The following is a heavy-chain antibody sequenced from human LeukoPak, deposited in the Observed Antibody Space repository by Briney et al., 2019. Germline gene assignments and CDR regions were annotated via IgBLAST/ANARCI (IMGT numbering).Heavy chain of an antibody. J-gene: IGHJ4*02. D-gene: IGHD3-10*01. CDR1: GGSISSYY. CDR2: IYYSGST. Sequence: SETLSLTCTVSGGSISSYYWGWIRQPPGKGLEWIGSIYYSGSTYYNPSLKSRVTISVDTSKNQFSLKLSSVTAADTAVYYCARDAPPYGGYWGQGTLVTVSS. CDR3: ARDAPPYGGY. V-gene: IGHV4-39*07.